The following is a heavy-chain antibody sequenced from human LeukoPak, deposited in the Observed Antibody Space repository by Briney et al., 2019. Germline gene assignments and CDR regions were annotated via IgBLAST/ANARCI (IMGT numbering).Heavy chain of an antibody. CDR1: GASVNSGSSY. Sequence: PSETLSLTCTVSGASVNSGSSYWSWIRQPPGKGPEWIGNIYYGGSTNYNPSLKSRVTISVDTSKNQFSLKLSSVTAADTAMYYCARDGRIAVAGFYYYYGMDVWGQGTTVTVSS. CDR3: ARDGRIAVAGFYYYYGMDV. J-gene: IGHJ6*02. V-gene: IGHV4-61*01. D-gene: IGHD6-19*01. CDR2: IYYGGST.